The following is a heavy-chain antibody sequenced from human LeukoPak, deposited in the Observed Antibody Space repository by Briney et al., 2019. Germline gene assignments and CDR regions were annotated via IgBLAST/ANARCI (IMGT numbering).Heavy chain of an antibody. CDR2: INYSGNT. J-gene: IGHJ4*02. CDR3: ASPSISSSTYDY. V-gene: IGHV4-39*01. D-gene: IGHD6-6*01. CDR1: GGSISSSTYY. Sequence: SETLSLTCTVSGGSISSSTYYWGWIRQPPGKGLEWIGSINYSGNTYYNLSLKSRVTISVDTSKNQFSLRLSSVTAADTAVYYCASPSISSSTYDYWGQGTLVTVSS.